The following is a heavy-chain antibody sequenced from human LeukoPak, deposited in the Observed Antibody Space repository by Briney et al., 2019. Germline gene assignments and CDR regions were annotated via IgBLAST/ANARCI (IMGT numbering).Heavy chain of an antibody. D-gene: IGHD6-13*01. CDR3: ARGXXXSWYGD. V-gene: IGHV4-30-4*01. Sequence: SLTXTVSGGSIXXXXXYWXXXXQXXGXGLEWIGYIYYSGSTYYSPSLKSRATISVDTSKNEFSLRLRSVTAADTAVYYCARGXXXSWYGDWGXXXXXXXXS. CDR1: GGSIXXXXXY. CDR2: IYYSGST. J-gene: IGHJ4*01.